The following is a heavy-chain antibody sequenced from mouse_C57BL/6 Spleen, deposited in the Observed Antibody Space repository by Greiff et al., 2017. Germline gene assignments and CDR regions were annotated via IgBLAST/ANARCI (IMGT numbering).Heavy chain of an antibody. CDR3: ARNYGSSYDAMDY. Sequence: VKLVESGAELVRPGASVKLSCKASGYTFTDYYINWVKQRPGQGLEWIARIYPGSGNTYYKEKFKGKATLTAEKSSSTAYMQLSSLTSEDSAVYFCARNYGSSYDAMDYWGQGTSVTVSS. CDR2: IYPGSGNT. D-gene: IGHD1-1*01. V-gene: IGHV1-76*01. J-gene: IGHJ4*01. CDR1: GYTFTDYY.